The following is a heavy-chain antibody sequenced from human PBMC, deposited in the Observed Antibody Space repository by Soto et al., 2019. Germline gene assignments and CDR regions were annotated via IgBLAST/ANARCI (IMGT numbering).Heavy chain of an antibody. Sequence: PSQTLSLTCAISGDIVSSNSAAWNWIRQSPSRGLEWLGRTYYRSKWYNDYAVSVKSRITINPDTSKNQFSLQLNSVTPEDTAVYYCAREYYGSGSYRSLLYYFDYWGQGTLVTVSS. V-gene: IGHV6-1*01. CDR1: GDIVSSNSAA. D-gene: IGHD3-10*01. J-gene: IGHJ4*02. CDR3: AREYYGSGSYRSLLYYFDY. CDR2: TYYRSKWYN.